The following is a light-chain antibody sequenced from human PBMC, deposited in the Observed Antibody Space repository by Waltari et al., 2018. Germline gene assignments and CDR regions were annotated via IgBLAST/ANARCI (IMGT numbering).Light chain of an antibody. CDR3: QTGGHGTWV. V-gene: IGLV4-69*01. J-gene: IGLJ3*02. Sequence: QLVLTQSPSASASLVASVKLICTLSSGHSSNVLAWLQQQPEKGPRSLMKVNSAGSHRKADAIPDRFSGSSSGAERYLSISSLQSKDEADYFCQTGGHGTWVFGGGTKLTVL. CDR1: SGHSSNV. CDR2: VNSAGSH.